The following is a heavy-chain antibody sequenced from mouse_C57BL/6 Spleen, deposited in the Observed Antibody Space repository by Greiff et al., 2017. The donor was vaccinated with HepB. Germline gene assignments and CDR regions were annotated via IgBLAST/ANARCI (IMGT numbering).Heavy chain of an antibody. D-gene: IGHD1-1*01. CDR3: ARHSYGSSDGIDY. V-gene: IGHV1-55*01. J-gene: IGHJ2*01. CDR2: IYPGSGST. Sequence: QVQLKQPGAELVKPGASVKMSCKASGYTFTSYWITWVKQRPGQGLEWIGDIYPGSGSTNYNEKFKSKATLTVDTSSSTAYMQLSSLTSEDSAVYYCARHSYGSSDGIDYWGQGTTLTVSS. CDR1: GYTFTSYW.